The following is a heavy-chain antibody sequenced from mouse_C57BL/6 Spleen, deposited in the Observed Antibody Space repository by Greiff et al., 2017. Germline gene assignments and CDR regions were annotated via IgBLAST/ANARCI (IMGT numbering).Heavy chain of an antibody. V-gene: IGHV1-81*01. CDR3: ARYEVITTVVATPFDY. CDR1: GYTFTSYG. Sequence: QVQLKQSGAELARPGASVKLSCKASGYTFTSYGISWVKQRTGQGLEWIGEIYPRSGNTYYNEKFKGKATLTADKSSSTAYMELRSLTSEDSAVYFCARYEVITTVVATPFDYWGQGTTLTVSS. J-gene: IGHJ2*01. CDR2: IYPRSGNT. D-gene: IGHD1-1*01.